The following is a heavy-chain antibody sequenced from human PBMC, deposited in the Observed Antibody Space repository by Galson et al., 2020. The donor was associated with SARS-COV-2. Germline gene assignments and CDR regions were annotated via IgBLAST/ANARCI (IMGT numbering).Heavy chain of an antibody. J-gene: IGHJ5*02. D-gene: IGHD4-4*01. Sequence: GESLKISCKGSGYGSRYGFTNYWIGWVRQMPGKGLEWMGIIYPHDSETRYSPSFQGQVTMSADKSVSTAYLQWNSLKTSDTAMYYCATLPAPGKHLTIDWFDPWGQGTQVTVSS. CDR3: ATLPAPGKHLTIDWFDP. CDR2: IYPHDSET. CDR1: GYGSRYGFTNYW. V-gene: IGHV5-51*01.